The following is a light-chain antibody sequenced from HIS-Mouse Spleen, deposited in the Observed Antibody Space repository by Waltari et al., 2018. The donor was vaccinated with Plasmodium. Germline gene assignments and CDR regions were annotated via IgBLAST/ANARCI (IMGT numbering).Light chain of an antibody. CDR3: YSTDSSGNHRV. V-gene: IGLV3-10*01. CDR2: EDS. CDR1: ALPKNY. Sequence: SYELTQQPSVSVSPGQTARITCSGDALPKNYAYWYQQKSGQAPVLVIYEDSKRPSGIPERFSGSSLGTMATLTISGAQVEDEADYYCYSTDSSGNHRVFGGGTKLTVL. J-gene: IGLJ3*02.